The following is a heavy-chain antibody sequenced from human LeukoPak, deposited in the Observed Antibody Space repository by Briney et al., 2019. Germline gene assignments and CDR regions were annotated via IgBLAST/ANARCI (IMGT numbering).Heavy chain of an antibody. CDR1: GFTFSSYG. CDR2: ISGSGSST. CDR3: ARDSGFDY. Sequence: PGGSLRLSCAASGFTFSSYGMSWVRQAPGKGLEWVSSISGSGSSTYYADSVKGRFTISRDNSKNTLYLQMNSLRAEDTAVYYCARDSGFDYWGQGTLVTVSS. J-gene: IGHJ4*02. V-gene: IGHV3-23*01. D-gene: IGHD3-10*01.